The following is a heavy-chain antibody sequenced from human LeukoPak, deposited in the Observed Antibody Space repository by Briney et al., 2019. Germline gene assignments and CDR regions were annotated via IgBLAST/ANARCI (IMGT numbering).Heavy chain of an antibody. CDR3: ARGSGSYEDTYMDV. J-gene: IGHJ6*03. Sequence: GGSLRLSCAASGFTFSSYEMNWVRHAPGKGLEWVSGINWNGGSIGYADSVKGRFTISRDNAKNSLYLQINSLRAEDTALYYCARGSGSYEDTYMDVWGKGTTVTVSS. CDR2: INWNGGSI. V-gene: IGHV3-20*04. D-gene: IGHD3-10*01. CDR1: GFTFSSYE.